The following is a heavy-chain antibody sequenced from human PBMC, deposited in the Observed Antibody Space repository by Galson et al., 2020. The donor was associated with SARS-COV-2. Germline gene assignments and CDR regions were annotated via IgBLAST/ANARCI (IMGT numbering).Heavy chain of an antibody. CDR3: ARSKDYSNNNGYFDL. J-gene: IGHJ2*01. D-gene: IGHD4-4*01. V-gene: IGHV1-69*13. CDR1: GGTFSSYA. Sequence: SVKVSCKASGGTFSSYAISWVRQAPGQGLEWMGGNIPIFGTANYAQKFQGRVTITADESTSTAYMELSRLRSEDTAVYYRARSKDYSNNNGYFDLWGRGTLVTVSS. CDR2: NIPIFGTA.